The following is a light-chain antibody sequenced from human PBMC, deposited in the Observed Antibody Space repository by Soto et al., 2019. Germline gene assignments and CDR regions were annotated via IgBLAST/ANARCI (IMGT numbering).Light chain of an antibody. CDR1: SRDVGAYNF. V-gene: IGLV2-14*03. Sequence: QSALTQPASVSGSPGQSVTISCTGISRDVGAYNFVSWYQQHQGRAPKLIMFDITDRPSGVSSRFSGSRSGSTASLTISGLQAEDEADYYCSSYAGANKLLFGGGTQLTVL. J-gene: IGLJ2*01. CDR2: DIT. CDR3: SSYAGANKLL.